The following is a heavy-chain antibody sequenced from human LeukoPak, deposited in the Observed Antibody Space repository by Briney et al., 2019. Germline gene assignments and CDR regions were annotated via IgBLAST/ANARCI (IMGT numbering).Heavy chain of an antibody. D-gene: IGHD2-2*01. CDR3: AKDCQCSSSSCHGGFDH. V-gene: IGHV3-23*01. CDR1: GFTFSSYA. CDR2: ISGSGGSA. Sequence: PGGSLRLSCAASGFTFSSYAMSWVRQAPGKGLEWVSVISGSGGSAHRADSVKGRFTISRDVYQNMLYLQMNSLRAEDTAVYYCAKDCQCSSSSCHGGFDHWGQGTLVTVSS. J-gene: IGHJ4*02.